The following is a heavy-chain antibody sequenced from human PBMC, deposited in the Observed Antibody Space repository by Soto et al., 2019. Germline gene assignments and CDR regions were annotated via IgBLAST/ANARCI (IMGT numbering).Heavy chain of an antibody. CDR1: GFTFSSNA. V-gene: IGHV3-23*01. CDR3: AKSLNINWKNWFDP. Sequence: EVQLLESGGGLVQPGGSLRLSCAASGFTFSSNAMNWVRQAPGKGPEWVSVISDTGGRIYYADSVKGRFTISRDNSKNTLYLEMNSLRVEDTAVYYCAKSLNINWKNWFDPWGQGTLVTVSS. D-gene: IGHD1-1*01. J-gene: IGHJ5*02. CDR2: ISDTGGRI.